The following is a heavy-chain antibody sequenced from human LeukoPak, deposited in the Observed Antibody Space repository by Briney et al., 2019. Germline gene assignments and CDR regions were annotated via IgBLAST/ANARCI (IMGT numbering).Heavy chain of an antibody. CDR2: INQDGGQK. D-gene: IGHD3-3*01. Sequence: PGGSLRLSCVASGFTFSDHWMSWVRQPPGKGLEWVANINQDGGQKTYVESVEGRFTISRDDAKKSLYLQMNSLRAEDTAVYYCARVGSGPRVLEWFRRHPNFFDYWGQGTLVTVSS. CDR3: ARVGSGPRVLEWFRRHPNFFDY. V-gene: IGHV3-7*01. J-gene: IGHJ4*02. CDR1: GFTFSDHW.